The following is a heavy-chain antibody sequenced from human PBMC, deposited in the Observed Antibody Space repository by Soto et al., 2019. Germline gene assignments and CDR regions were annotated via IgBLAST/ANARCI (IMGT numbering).Heavy chain of an antibody. J-gene: IGHJ4*02. D-gene: IGHD1-1*01. Sequence: QVHLVQSGAEVKKPGASVKVSCKGSGYAFTTYGITWVRQAPGQGLEWMGWISAHNGNTNYAQKLQGSVTVTRDTSTSTAYMELRSLRCDGTAVYYWTRGGYGDYWGQGALVTVSS. V-gene: IGHV1-18*01. CDR3: TRGGYGDY. CDR1: GYAFTTYG. CDR2: ISAHNGNT.